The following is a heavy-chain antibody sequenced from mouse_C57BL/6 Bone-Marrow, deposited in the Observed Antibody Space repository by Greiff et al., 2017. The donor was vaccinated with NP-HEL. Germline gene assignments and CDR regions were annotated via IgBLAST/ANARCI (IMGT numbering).Heavy chain of an antibody. D-gene: IGHD1-1*01. Sequence: EVMLVESGGGLVKPGGSLKLSCAASGFTFSSYAMSWVRQTPEKRLEWVATISDGGSYTYYPDNVKGRSPISRDNAKNNLYLQMSHLESDDTAMYYCARDDYGSRGWYFDVWGTGTTVTVSS. J-gene: IGHJ1*03. V-gene: IGHV5-4*01. CDR2: ISDGGSYT. CDR3: ARDDYGSRGWYFDV. CDR1: GFTFSSYA.